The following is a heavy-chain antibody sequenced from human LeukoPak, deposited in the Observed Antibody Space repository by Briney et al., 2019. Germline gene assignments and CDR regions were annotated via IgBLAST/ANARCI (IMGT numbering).Heavy chain of an antibody. V-gene: IGHV3-11*01. CDR2: ISRSGSTI. J-gene: IGHJ3*02. Sequence: PGGSLRLSCAASGFTFSDYYMSWIRQAPGKGLEWVSYISRSGSTIYYADSVKGRFTISRDNAKNSLYLQMNSLRAEDTAVYYCARASHDTYYYDSSGYTRDIWGQGTMVTVSS. CDR3: ARASHDTYYYDSSGYTRDI. D-gene: IGHD3-22*01. CDR1: GFTFSDYY.